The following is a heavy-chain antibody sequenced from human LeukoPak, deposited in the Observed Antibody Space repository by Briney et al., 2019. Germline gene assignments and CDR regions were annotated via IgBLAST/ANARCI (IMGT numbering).Heavy chain of an antibody. J-gene: IGHJ4*02. Sequence: GGSLRLSCAASGFTFSSYGMHWVRQAPGKGLEWVAVISYDGSNKYYADSVKGRFTISRDNSKNTLYLQMNSLRAEDTAVYYCARGGLSGSYDYWGQGTLVTVSS. D-gene: IGHD1-26*01. CDR2: ISYDGSNK. CDR3: ARGGLSGSYDY. V-gene: IGHV3-30*03. CDR1: GFTFSSYG.